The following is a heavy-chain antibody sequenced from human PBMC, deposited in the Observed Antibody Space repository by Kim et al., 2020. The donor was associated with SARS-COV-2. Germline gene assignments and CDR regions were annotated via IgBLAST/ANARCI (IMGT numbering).Heavy chain of an antibody. Sequence: SETLSLTCTVSGGSISSYYWSWIRQPPGKGLEWIGYIYYSGSTNYNPSLKGRVTISVDTSKNQFSLKLSSVTAADTAVYYCARARGITIFGVVSNFDYWGQGTLVTVSS. CDR1: GGSISSYY. D-gene: IGHD3-3*01. CDR3: ARARGITIFGVVSNFDY. V-gene: IGHV4-59*01. CDR2: IYYSGST. J-gene: IGHJ4*02.